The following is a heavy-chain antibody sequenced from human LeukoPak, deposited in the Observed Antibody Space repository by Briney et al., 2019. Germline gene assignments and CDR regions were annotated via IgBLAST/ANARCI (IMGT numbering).Heavy chain of an antibody. D-gene: IGHD3-22*01. CDR3: VRASPVGSGYYYFDY. CDR1: GGTFSSYT. J-gene: IGHJ4*02. CDR2: IIPILGIA. V-gene: IGHV1-69*02. Sequence: GASVKVSCKASGGTFSSYTISWVRQAPGQGLEWMGRIIPILGIANYAQKFQGRVTITAGKSTSTAYMELSSLRSEDTAVYYCVRASPVGSGYYYFDYWGQGTLVTVSS.